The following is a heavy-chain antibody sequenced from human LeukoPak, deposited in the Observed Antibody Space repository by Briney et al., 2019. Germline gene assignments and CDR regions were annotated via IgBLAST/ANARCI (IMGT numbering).Heavy chain of an antibody. V-gene: IGHV4-59*01. CDR1: GGSISGYY. D-gene: IGHD3/OR15-3a*01. CDR3: ARALHYDFWTGYGLDV. J-gene: IGHJ6*02. CDR2: IYYHRGST. Sequence: SETLSLTCTVSGGSISGYYWSWIRQPPGKSLEWIGYIYYHRGSTKYNPSLKSRVTISLDTSKNQFSLKLSSVTAADTARYYCARALHYDFWTGYGLDVWGQGTTVSVSS.